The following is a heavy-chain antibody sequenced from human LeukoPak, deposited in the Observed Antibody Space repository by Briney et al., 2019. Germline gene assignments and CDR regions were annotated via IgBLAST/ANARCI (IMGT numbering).Heavy chain of an antibody. CDR1: GFTISGYW. D-gene: IGHD4-23*01. V-gene: IGHV3-74*03. CDR2: INGDGSSI. CDR3: ARVPRWYVIDY. J-gene: IGHJ4*02. Sequence: GGSLRLSCAASGFTISGYWMHWVRQVPGKGLVWVSHINGDGSSITYADSVKGRFTISRDNAKNSLYLQMNSLRAEDTAVYYCARVPRWYVIDYWGQGTLVTVSS.